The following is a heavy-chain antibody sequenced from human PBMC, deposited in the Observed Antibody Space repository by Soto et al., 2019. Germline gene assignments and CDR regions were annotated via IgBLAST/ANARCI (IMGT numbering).Heavy chain of an antibody. CDR3: ARAVCISTSCHRQKYYYYGMDV. CDR2: IIPIFGTA. J-gene: IGHJ6*02. CDR1: GGTFSSYA. D-gene: IGHD2-2*01. V-gene: IGHV1-69*13. Sequence: SVKVSCKASGGTFSSYAISWVRQAPGQGLEWMGGIIPIFGTANYAQKFQGRVTITADESTSTAYMELSSLRSEDTAVYYCARAVCISTSCHRQKYYYYGMDVWGQGTTVTVSS.